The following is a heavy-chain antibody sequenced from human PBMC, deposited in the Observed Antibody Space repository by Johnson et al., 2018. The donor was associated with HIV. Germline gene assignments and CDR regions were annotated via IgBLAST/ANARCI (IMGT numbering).Heavy chain of an antibody. J-gene: IGHJ3*02. CDR3: AKDLSSGWYHAFDI. V-gene: IGHV3-20*04. D-gene: IGHD6-19*01. Sequence: VQLVESGGGVVQPGRSLRLSCAASGFTFSSYGMSWVRQAPGKGLEWVYGINWNGGSTGYADSVKGRFTISRDNAKNSLYLQMNSLRAEDTAVYYCAKDLSSGWYHAFDIWGQGTMVTVSS. CDR1: GFTFSSYG. CDR2: INWNGGST.